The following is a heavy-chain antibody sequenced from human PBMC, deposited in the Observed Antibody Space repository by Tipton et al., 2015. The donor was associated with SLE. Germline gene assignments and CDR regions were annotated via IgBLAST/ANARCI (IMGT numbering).Heavy chain of an antibody. CDR3: ARGACSSWYAYYYGMDV. D-gene: IGHD6-13*01. Sequence: TLSLTCAVYAGSFSGYYWSWIRQPPEKGLEWIGEINHSGSTDYNPSLKSRVTISVDTSKNQFSLNLNSVTAADTAVYYCARGACSSWYAYYYGMDVWGQGTTVTVSS. CDR2: INHSGST. V-gene: IGHV4-34*01. J-gene: IGHJ6*02. CDR1: AGSFSGYY.